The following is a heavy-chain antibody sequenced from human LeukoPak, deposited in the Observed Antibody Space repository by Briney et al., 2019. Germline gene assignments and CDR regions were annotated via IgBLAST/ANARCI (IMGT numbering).Heavy chain of an antibody. V-gene: IGHV3-30*18. Sequence: GGSLRPSCAASGFTFSSYGMHWVRQAPGKGLEWVAVISYDGSTPYYADSVMGRFTISRDNSNNMLSLQMNSLKPEDTAVYYCAKGRMMATIMISFDFWGRGTLVTVSS. CDR1: GFTFSSYG. CDR2: ISYDGSTP. CDR3: AKGRMMATIMISFDF. D-gene: IGHD5-24*01. J-gene: IGHJ4*02.